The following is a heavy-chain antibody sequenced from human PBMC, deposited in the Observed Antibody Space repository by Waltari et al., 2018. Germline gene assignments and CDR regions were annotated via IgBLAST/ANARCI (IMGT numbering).Heavy chain of an antibody. CDR1: GFSFSSYW. CDR3: ARQGFGELYSLDY. Sequence: EVQLVQSGTEVKKPGESLKISCEASGFSFSSYWIAWVRQTPGKGLEWMGIINPCESHIRYRPSFQGQVTISADDSKTTAYLHWTSLKASDSGIYYCARQGFGELYSLDYWGQGTLVTVSS. CDR2: INPCESHI. V-gene: IGHV5-51*01. D-gene: IGHD3-10*01. J-gene: IGHJ4*02.